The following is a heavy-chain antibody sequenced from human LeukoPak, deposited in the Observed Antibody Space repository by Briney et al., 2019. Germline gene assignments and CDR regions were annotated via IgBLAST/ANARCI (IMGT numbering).Heavy chain of an antibody. V-gene: IGHV4-30-2*01. Sequence: SETLSLTCAVSGGSISSGGYSWSWIRQPPGKGLEWIGYIYHSGSTYYNPSLKSRVTISVDRSKNQFSLKLSSVTAADTAVYYCARDPGDGLVDYWGQGTLVTVSS. J-gene: IGHJ4*02. CDR3: ARDPGDGLVDY. CDR1: GGSISSGGYS. D-gene: IGHD5-24*01. CDR2: IYHSGST.